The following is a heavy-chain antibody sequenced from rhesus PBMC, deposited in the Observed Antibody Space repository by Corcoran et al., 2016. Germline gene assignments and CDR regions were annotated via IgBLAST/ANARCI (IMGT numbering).Heavy chain of an antibody. CDR1: GGSISSSY. J-gene: IGHJ6*01. D-gene: IGHD6-25*01. Sequence: QLQLQESGPGLVKPSETLSVTCAVSGGSISSSYWSWIRQAPGKGLEGIGDIYGSGSSTNYNPSLKSRVTLSVDTSKNQLSLKLSSVTAADTAVYYCASDRGGGRLDSWGQGVVVTVSS. CDR2: IYGSGSST. CDR3: ASDRGGGRLDS. V-gene: IGHV4-169*02.